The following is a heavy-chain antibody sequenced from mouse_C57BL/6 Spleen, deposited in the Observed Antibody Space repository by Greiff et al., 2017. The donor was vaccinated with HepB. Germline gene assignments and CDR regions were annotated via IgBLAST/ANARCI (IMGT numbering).Heavy chain of an antibody. D-gene: IGHD1-1*01. J-gene: IGHJ1*03. CDR2: ISYSGST. V-gene: IGHV3-8*01. Sequence: EVMLVESGPGLAKPSQTLSLTCSVTGYSITSDYWNWIRKFPGNKLEYMGYISYSGSTYYNPSLKSRISITRDTSKNQYYLQLNSVTTEDTATYYCARGDYYGSSYDWYFDVWGTGTTVTVSS. CDR3: ARGDYYGSSYDWYFDV. CDR1: GYSITSDY.